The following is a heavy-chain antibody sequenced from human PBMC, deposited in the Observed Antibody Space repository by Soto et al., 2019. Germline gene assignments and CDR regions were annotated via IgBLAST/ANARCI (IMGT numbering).Heavy chain of an antibody. J-gene: IGHJ4*02. CDR1: GFTFNDFG. V-gene: IGHV3-23*01. CDR3: AKDAGNEGSLFDY. CDR2: LNHDGRNT. Sequence: EVQLLESGGDLVQSGGSLRLSCEASGFTFNDFGMSWVRQTPGKGLEWVSTLNHDGRNTHYAASVEGRFTISRDNSKNTLYLQMGSLRAEDTAIYYCAKDAGNEGSLFDYWGRGTLVTVSS.